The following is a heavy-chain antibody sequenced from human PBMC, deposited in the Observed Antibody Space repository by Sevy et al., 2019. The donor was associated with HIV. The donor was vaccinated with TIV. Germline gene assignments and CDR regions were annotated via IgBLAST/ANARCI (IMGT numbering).Heavy chain of an antibody. Sequence: GGSLRLSCAGSGFTFSNYAMHWVRQDPGKGLECVAGLWSHGRREYYADFAKGRFTISRDNSKNTVYLHMDSLRTDDTAVYYCAKEDDAFDVWGQGTMVTVSS. V-gene: IGHV3-33*03. CDR3: AKEDDAFDV. CDR2: LWSHGRRE. J-gene: IGHJ3*01. CDR1: GFTFSNYA.